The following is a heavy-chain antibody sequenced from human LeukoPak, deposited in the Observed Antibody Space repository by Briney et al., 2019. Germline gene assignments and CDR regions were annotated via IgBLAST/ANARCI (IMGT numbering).Heavy chain of an antibody. CDR3: ARDAPIWFESYGMDV. Sequence: GSLRLSCAASGFTVSSNYMSWVRQAPGKGLEWVSVIYSGGSTYYADSVKGRFTISRDNSKNTLYLQMNSLRAEDTAVYYCARDAPIWFESYGMDVWGQGTTVTVSS. CDR2: IYSGGST. V-gene: IGHV3-53*01. D-gene: IGHD3-10*01. J-gene: IGHJ6*02. CDR1: GFTVSSNY.